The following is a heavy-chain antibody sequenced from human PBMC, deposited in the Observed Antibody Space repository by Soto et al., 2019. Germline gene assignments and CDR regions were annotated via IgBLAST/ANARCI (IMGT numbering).Heavy chain of an antibody. J-gene: IGHJ4*02. CDR1: GYTFTSYA. Sequence: QVQLVQSGAEVKKPGASVKVSCKASGYTFTSYAMHWVRQAPGQRLEWMGWINAGNGNTKYSQKFQGRVTITRDTAASTAYMELSSLRSEDTAVYYCACGVGATNPSDYWGQGTLVTGSS. CDR3: ACGVGATNPSDY. CDR2: INAGNGNT. D-gene: IGHD1-26*01. V-gene: IGHV1-3*01.